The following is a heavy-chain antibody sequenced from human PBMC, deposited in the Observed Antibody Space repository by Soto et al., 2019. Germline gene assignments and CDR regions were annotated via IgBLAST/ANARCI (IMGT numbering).Heavy chain of an antibody. D-gene: IGHD2-21*01. CDR3: ARDPHSLDY. V-gene: IGHV3-48*02. CDR1: GLTLRGYS. CDR2: IRGIVSPI. Sequence: EVRLVESGGGLVQPGGSLRLSFAASGLTLRGYSWNWVRQAPGKGREWVSYIRGIVSPINYADSVKGRFTISRDNDKNSLYLQMHSLRDEDTAVYYCARDPHSLDYWGQGTLVTVSS. J-gene: IGHJ4*02.